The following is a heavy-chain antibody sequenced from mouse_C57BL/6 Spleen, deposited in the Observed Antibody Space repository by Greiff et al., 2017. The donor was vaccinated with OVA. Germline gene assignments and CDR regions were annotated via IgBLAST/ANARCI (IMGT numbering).Heavy chain of an antibody. V-gene: IGHV1-69*01. CDR3: ARKDTTVVAKESAWFAY. CDR1: GYTFTSYW. J-gene: IGHJ3*01. Sequence: QVQLKQPGAELVMPGASVKLSCKASGYTFTSYWMHWVKQRPGQGLEWIGEIDPSDSYTNYNQKFKGKSTLTVDKSSSTAYMQLSSLTSEDSAVYYCARKDTTVVAKESAWFAYWGQGTLVTVSA. CDR2: IDPSDSYT. D-gene: IGHD1-1*01.